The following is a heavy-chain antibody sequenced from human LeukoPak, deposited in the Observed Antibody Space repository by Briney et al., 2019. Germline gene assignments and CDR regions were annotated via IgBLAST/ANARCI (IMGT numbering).Heavy chain of an antibody. CDR1: GGTFSSSA. CDR3: ARTTTVVTPWADNDH. Sequence: ASVKVSCKASGGTFSSSAISWVRQAPGQGLEWMGGFNTIFGTAKYAQKFQGRVTITADESTSTAYMELSSLRSEDTAVYYCARTTTVVTPWADNDHWGQGTLVTVSS. CDR2: FNTIFGTA. J-gene: IGHJ4*02. V-gene: IGHV1-69*13. D-gene: IGHD4-23*01.